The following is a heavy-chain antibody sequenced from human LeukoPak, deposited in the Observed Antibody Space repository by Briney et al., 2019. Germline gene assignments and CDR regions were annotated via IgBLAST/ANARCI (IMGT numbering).Heavy chain of an antibody. D-gene: IGHD2-2*01. CDR3: EVSPAATSYYYGMDV. CDR1: GSTFSSYW. CDR2: INSDGSST. Sequence: GGSLRLSCAASGSTFSSYWMHWVRQAPGKGLVWVSRINSDGSSTSYADSVKGRFTISRDNAKNTLYLQMNSLRAEDTAVYYCEVSPAATSYYYGMDVWGQGTTVTVSS. V-gene: IGHV3-74*01. J-gene: IGHJ6*02.